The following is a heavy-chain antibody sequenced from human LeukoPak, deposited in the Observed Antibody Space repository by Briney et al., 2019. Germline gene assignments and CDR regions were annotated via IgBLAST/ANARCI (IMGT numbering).Heavy chain of an antibody. J-gene: IGHJ4*02. V-gene: IGHV4-34*01. CDR3: AREVKGWLLLRGPFDY. Sequence: PSETLSLTCAVYGGSFSGYYWSWIRQPPGKGLEWIGEINHSGSTNYNPSLKSRVTISVDTSKNQFSLKLSSVTAADTAVYYCAREVKGWLLLRGPFDYWGQGTLVTVSS. CDR2: INHSGST. CDR1: GGSFSGYY. D-gene: IGHD3-22*01.